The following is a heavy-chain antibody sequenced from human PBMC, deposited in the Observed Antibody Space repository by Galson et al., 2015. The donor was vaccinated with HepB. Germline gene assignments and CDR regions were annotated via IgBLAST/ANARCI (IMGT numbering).Heavy chain of an antibody. CDR3: ATSSMVQGLD. CDR1: GGSISSGGYY. D-gene: IGHD3-10*01. J-gene: IGHJ4*02. V-gene: IGHV4-31*03. Sequence: TLSLTCTVSGGSISSGGYYWTWIRQLPGKGLEWIGYISYSGSTYYNPSLKSRVTISVDTSKNQFSLKLSSVTAADTAVYYCATSSMVQGLDWGQGTLVTVSS. CDR2: ISYSGST.